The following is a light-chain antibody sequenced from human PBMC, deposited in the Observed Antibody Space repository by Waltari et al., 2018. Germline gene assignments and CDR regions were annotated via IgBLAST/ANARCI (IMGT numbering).Light chain of an antibody. CDR3: ATWDDSLKGWV. CDR2: SDR. Sequence: QSVLTQPPSASGTPGQSVTMSCSGSSSNIGKNSVNWYQQVPGTAPKLLIYSDRQRPSGVPARFFGSKSDTSASLAISGLQSDDEADYYCATWDDSLKGWVFGGGTKLTVL. CDR1: SSNIGKNS. V-gene: IGLV1-44*01. J-gene: IGLJ3*02.